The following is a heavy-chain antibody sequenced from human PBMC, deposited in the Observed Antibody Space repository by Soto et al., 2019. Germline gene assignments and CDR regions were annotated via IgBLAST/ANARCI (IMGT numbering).Heavy chain of an antibody. CDR3: ARSVVVPAAPMVYYYYGMDV. CDR2: IYHSGST. CDR1: GGSISSSNW. D-gene: IGHD2-2*01. J-gene: IGHJ6*02. Sequence: QVQPQESGPGLVKPSGTLSLTCAVSGGSISSSNWWSWVRQPPGKGLEWIGEIYHSGSTNYNPSLKSRVTISVDKSKNQFSLKLSSVTAADTAVYYCARSVVVPAAPMVYYYYGMDVWGQGTTVTVSS. V-gene: IGHV4-4*02.